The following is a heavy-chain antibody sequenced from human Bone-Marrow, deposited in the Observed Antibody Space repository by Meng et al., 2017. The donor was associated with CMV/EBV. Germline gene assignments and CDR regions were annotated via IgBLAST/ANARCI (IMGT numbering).Heavy chain of an antibody. CDR2: IGSNEGST. V-gene: IGHV3-64*04. CDR1: EFTFSQLT. D-gene: IGHD2-21*02. Sequence: GGSLRLSCSASEFTFSQLTMYWVRQAPGKGLEYVSSIGSNEGSTNYADSVKGRFTISRDNAKNSLYLQMNSLRAEDTAVYYCARDVKHGWRPVFDPWGQGTLVTVSS. CDR3: ARDVKHGWRPVFDP. J-gene: IGHJ5*02.